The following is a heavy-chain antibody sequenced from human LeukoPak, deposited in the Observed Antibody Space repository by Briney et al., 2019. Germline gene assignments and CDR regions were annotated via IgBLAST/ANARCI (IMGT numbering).Heavy chain of an antibody. Sequence: GGSLRLSCAASGFTFSSYSMNWVRQAPGKGLEWVSSISSSSSYIYYADSVKGRFTISRNNAKNSLYLQMNSLRAEDTAVYYCAELGITMIGGVWGKGTTVTISS. J-gene: IGHJ6*04. CDR3: AELGITMIGGV. CDR1: GFTFSSYS. CDR2: ISSSSSYI. V-gene: IGHV3-21*01. D-gene: IGHD3-10*02.